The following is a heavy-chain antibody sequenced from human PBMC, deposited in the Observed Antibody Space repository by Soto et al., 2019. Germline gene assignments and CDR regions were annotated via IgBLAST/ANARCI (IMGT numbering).Heavy chain of an antibody. J-gene: IGHJ6*02. Sequence: QVQLVQSGAEVKKPGASVKVSCKASGYTFTSYAMHWVRQAPGQRLEWMGWINAGNGNRKYSQKFQGRVTITRDTSASTADMELSSLRSEDTAVYYCARDPSGYYGMDVWGQGTTVTVSS. V-gene: IGHV1-3*01. CDR2: INAGNGNR. CDR3: ARDPSGYYGMDV. D-gene: IGHD3-10*01. CDR1: GYTFTSYA.